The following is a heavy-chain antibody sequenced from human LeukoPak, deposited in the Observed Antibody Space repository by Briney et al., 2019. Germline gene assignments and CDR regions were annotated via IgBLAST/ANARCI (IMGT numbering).Heavy chain of an antibody. CDR3: ARTMGSNQNEAFDI. CDR1: GASISSGSYY. V-gene: IGHV4-61*02. J-gene: IGHJ3*02. CDR2: IYTSGST. D-gene: IGHD6-13*01. Sequence: LSLTCTVSGASISSGSYYWSWIRQPAGKGLEWIGRIYTSGSTNYNPSLKSRVTISVDTSKNQFSLKLSSVTAADTAVYYCARTMGSNQNEAFDIWGQRTMVTVSS.